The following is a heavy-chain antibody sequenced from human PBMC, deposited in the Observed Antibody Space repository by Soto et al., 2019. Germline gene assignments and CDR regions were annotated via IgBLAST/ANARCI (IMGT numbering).Heavy chain of an antibody. Sequence: QVQLVQSGAEVKKPGASVKVSCKTSGYTFTDYYMHWVRQAPGQGLEWMGIINPSGGSTIYSQNFQGRVTMTRDTSTRTAYMELSSLRSEDTAVYYCTRESTVVAGKGKPMWYWGQGTLVTVSS. CDR2: INPSGGST. CDR3: TRESTVVAGKGKPMWY. V-gene: IGHV1-46*01. CDR1: GYTFTDYY. D-gene: IGHD6-19*01. J-gene: IGHJ4*02.